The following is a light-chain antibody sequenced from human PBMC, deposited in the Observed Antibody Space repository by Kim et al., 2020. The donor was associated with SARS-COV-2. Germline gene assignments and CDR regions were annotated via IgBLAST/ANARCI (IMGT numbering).Light chain of an antibody. J-gene: IGKJ4*01. CDR2: GVS. CDR1: QTISRD. V-gene: IGKV3-15*01. Sequence: PGERVTLSCRTSQTISRDLAWYQQKPGQAPRLLIYGVSTRATGIPATFTGSGSGTEFTLTISSLQSEDFALYYCQQYNDWPLTFGGGTKVDIK. CDR3: QQYNDWPLT.